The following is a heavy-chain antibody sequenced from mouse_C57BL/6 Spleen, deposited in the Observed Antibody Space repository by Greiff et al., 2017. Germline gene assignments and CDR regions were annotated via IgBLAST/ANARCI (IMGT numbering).Heavy chain of an antibody. CDR2: IDPETGGT. CDR1: GYTFTDHE. V-gene: IGHV1-15*01. CDR3: TRYTTVVDWYFDV. J-gene: IGHJ1*03. Sequence: VQLQQSGAELVRPGASVTLSCKASGYTFTDHEMHWVKQTPVHGLEWIGAIDPETGGTAYNQKFKGKAILTADKSSSTAYMELRSLTSEDSAVYYCTRYTTVVDWYFDVWGTGTTVTVSS. D-gene: IGHD1-1*01.